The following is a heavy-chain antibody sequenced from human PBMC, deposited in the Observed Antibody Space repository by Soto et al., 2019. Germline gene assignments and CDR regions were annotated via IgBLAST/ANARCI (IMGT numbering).Heavy chain of an antibody. CDR3: AREVAAAGTTPYADY. CDR2: ISAYNGNT. J-gene: IGHJ4*02. V-gene: IGHV1-18*01. Sequence: QVQLVQSGAEVKKPGASVKVSCKASGYTFTSYGISWVRQAPGQGLEWMGGISAYNGNTNYAQKLQGRVTMTTDTSKSTAYMELRSLRSDDTAVYYCAREVAAAGTTPYADYWGQGTLVTVSS. CDR1: GYTFTSYG. D-gene: IGHD6-13*01.